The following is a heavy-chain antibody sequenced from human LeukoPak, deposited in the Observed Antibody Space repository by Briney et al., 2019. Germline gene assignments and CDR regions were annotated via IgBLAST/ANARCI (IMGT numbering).Heavy chain of an antibody. CDR1: GFTFSSYG. Sequence: GGSLRLSCAASGFTFSSYGMHWVRQAPGKGLEWVAAISFDGSNENDADSVKGRFTISRDNSKNTLYLQMNSLRVEDTAVYYCAKGGRAAADRNFDLWGQGTLVTVSS. CDR3: AKGGRAAADRNFDL. CDR2: ISFDGSNE. J-gene: IGHJ5*02. V-gene: IGHV3-30*18. D-gene: IGHD6-13*01.